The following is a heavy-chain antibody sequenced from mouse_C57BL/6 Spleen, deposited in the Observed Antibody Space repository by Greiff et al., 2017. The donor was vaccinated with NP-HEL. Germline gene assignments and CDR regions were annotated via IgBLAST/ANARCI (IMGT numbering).Heavy chain of an antibody. CDR1: GYSFTDYN. J-gene: IGHJ4*01. D-gene: IGHD3-2*02. CDR3: ARLGGSGPSYYAMDY. CDR2: INPNYGTT. V-gene: IGHV1-39*01. Sequence: VQLKESGPELVKPGASVKISCKASGYSFTDYNMNWVKQSNGKSLEWIGVINPNYGTTSYNQKFKGKATLTVDQSSSTAYMQLNSLTSEDSAVYYCARLGGSGPSYYAMDYWGQGTSVTVSS.